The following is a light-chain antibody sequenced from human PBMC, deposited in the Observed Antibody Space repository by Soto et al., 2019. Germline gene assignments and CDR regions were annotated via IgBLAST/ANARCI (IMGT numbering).Light chain of an antibody. Sequence: QSALTQPPSASGSPGQSVTISCTGTSSDVGGYNFVSWYQKYPGKPPKLLIFKVSKRPSGVPDRFSGSKSGNTASLRVSRLQAEDEADYYCCSYGGNNNLIFGAGTKLTVL. CDR3: CSYGGNNNLI. CDR2: KVS. V-gene: IGLV2-8*01. J-gene: IGLJ2*01. CDR1: SSDVGGYNF.